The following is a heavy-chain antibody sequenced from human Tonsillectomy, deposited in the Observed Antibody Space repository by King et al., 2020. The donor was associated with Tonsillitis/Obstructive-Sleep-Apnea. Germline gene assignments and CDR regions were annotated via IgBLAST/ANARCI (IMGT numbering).Heavy chain of an antibody. CDR2: INPSGGST. V-gene: IGHV1-46*01. Sequence: QLVQSGAEVKKPGASVKVSCKASGYTFTSYSMHWVRQAPGQGLEWMGIINPSGGSTSYAQKFQGRVTMTRDTSTSTVYMELGSLRSEDTAVYYCARTRHLLSPFDYWGQGTLVTVSS. CDR1: GYTFTSYS. D-gene: IGHD2-2*01. CDR3: ARTRHLLSPFDY. J-gene: IGHJ4*02.